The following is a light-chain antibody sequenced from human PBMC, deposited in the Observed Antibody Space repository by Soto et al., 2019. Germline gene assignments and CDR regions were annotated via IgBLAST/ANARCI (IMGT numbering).Light chain of an antibody. Sequence: EIVLTHSPATLSVSPGERATLSCRARQSVGSSLAWYQQRPGQPPRLLIYDASTRATDIPARFSGGGSGTEFTLTISSLQSEDFAVYYCQQYNNWPYTFGQGTKLQIK. V-gene: IGKV3-15*01. CDR3: QQYNNWPYT. CDR1: QSVGSS. CDR2: DAS. J-gene: IGKJ2*01.